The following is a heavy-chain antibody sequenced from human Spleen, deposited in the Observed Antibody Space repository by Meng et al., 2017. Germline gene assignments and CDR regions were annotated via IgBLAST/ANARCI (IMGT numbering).Heavy chain of an antibody. J-gene: IGHJ4*02. CDR2: IWYDGSNK. Sequence: VQLVESGVGVVQPGRSLRLSCAASGFTFSTYGMHWVRQAPGKGLEWVAVIWYDGSNKYYADSVKGRFTISRDNSKNSLYLQMNSLRAEDTAVYYCASLLVVADYWGQGTLVTVSS. V-gene: IGHV3-33*01. D-gene: IGHD2-15*01. CDR1: GFTFSTYG. CDR3: ASLLVVADY.